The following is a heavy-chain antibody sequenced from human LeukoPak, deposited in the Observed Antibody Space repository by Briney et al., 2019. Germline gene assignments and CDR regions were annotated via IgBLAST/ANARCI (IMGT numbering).Heavy chain of an antibody. V-gene: IGHV3-15*01. Sequence: PGGSLRLSCAASGFTFSNAWMSWVRQAPGKGLEWVGRIKSKTDGGTTDYAAPVKGRFTISRDDSKNTLYLQMNSLKTEDTAVYYCTNLSGWYRGDYWGQGTLVTVSS. CDR1: GFTFSNAW. J-gene: IGHJ4*02. CDR3: TNLSGWYRGDY. CDR2: IKSKTDGGTT. D-gene: IGHD6-19*01.